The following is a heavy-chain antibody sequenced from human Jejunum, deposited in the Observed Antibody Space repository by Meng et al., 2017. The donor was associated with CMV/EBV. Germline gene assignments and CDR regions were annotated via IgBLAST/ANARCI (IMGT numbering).Heavy chain of an antibody. CDR1: GGSVNNYY. V-gene: IGHV4-4*07. Sequence: QVELEESGPGLVKPSETLSLTCTVSGGSVNNYYWSWIQQSAGKGLEWIGRFYSSDTYNYHPSLDSRVTMSLDTSKNQFSLNLRSVTAADTATYYCARGPGASTREGFDYWGLGTLVTVSS. CDR3: ARGPGASTREGFDY. J-gene: IGHJ4*02. D-gene: IGHD1-26*01. CDR2: FYSSDTY.